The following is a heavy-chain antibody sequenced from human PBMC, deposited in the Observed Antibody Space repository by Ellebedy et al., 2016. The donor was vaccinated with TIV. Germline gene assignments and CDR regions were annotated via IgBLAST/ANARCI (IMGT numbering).Heavy chain of an antibody. J-gene: IGHJ4*02. CDR1: GDSISSYY. D-gene: IGHD6-19*01. CDR3: ARRDVRSGGSFLFDH. V-gene: IGHV4-59*01. Sequence: GSLRLXXTVSGDSISSYYWNWIRQPPGKGLEWIGYIYYSGTTNYNPSLKSRVTISVDTSKNQFSLELRSVTAADTAVYYCARRDVRSGGSFLFDHWGQGTLVTVSS. CDR2: IYYSGTT.